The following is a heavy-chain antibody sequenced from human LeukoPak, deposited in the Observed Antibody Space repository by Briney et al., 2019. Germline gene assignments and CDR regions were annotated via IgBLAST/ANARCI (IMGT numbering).Heavy chain of an antibody. V-gene: IGHV3-30*04. J-gene: IGHJ6*02. D-gene: IGHD3-3*01. CDR2: ISDDGSNK. CDR1: GFTFSSYA. Sequence: GGSLRLSCAASGFTFSSYAMHWVRQAPGKGLEWVAVISDDGSNKYYADSVKGRFTISRDNSKNTLYLQMNSLRAEDTAVYYCARDHAYYDFWSGFLGMDVWGQGTTVTVSS. CDR3: ARDHAYYDFWSGFLGMDV.